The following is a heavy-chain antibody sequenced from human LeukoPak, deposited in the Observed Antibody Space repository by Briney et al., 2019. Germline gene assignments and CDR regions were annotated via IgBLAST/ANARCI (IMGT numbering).Heavy chain of an antibody. J-gene: IGHJ4*02. V-gene: IGHV3-21*01. CDR2: ISSSSNYI. D-gene: IGHD3-22*01. CDR3: AREFDDYYDSSGYISRGFDY. CDR1: GFMFTSYW. Sequence: GGSLRLSCAASGFMFTSYWMSWVRQAPGKGLEWVSFISSSSNYIYYADSVKGRFTISRDNAKNSLYLQMNSLRAEDTAVYYCAREFDDYYDSSGYISRGFDYWGQGTLVTVSS.